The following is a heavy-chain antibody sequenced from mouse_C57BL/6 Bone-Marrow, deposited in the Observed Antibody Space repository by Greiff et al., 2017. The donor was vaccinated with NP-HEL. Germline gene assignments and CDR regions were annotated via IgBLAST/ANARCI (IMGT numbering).Heavy chain of an antibody. CDR1: GYTFTSYW. V-gene: IGHV1-72*01. CDR3: ARSYSNDFDCFAY. J-gene: IGHJ3*01. Sequence: QVQLQQPGAELVKPGASVKLSCKASGYTFTSYWMHWVKQRPGPGLEWIGRIDPHSGGTKYNEKFKSKATLTVDKPSSTAYMQLSSLTSEDSAVYYCARSYSNDFDCFAYWGQGTLVTVSA. CDR2: IDPHSGGT. D-gene: IGHD2-12*01.